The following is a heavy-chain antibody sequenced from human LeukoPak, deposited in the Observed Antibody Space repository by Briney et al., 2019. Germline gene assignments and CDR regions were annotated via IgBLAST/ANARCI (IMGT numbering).Heavy chain of an antibody. V-gene: IGHV3-11*01. CDR1: GFTFSDFY. D-gene: IGHD4/OR15-4a*01. J-gene: IGHJ4*02. Sequence: GGSLRLSCAASGFTFSDFYMSWLRQAPGKGLEWISYISQSGSDINYADSVRGRFTVSRDNAKNSLYLQMNSLRAEDTAVYYCATTARVGAHWGQGTLVTVSS. CDR2: ISQSGSDI. CDR3: ATTARVGAH.